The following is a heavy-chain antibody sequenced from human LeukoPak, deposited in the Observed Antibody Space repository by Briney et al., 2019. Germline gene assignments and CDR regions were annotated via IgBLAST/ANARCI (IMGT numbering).Heavy chain of an antibody. V-gene: IGHV3-11*06. D-gene: IGHD6-13*01. Sequence: GGSLGLSCAASGFTFSDYYMSWIRQAPGKGLEWVSYIRSSSSHTNYADSVKGRLTISRDNAKNSLYLQMNSLRAEDTAVYYCARVRYSSSWCYFDYWGQGTLVTVSS. CDR1: GFTFSDYY. J-gene: IGHJ4*02. CDR3: ARVRYSSSWCYFDY. CDR2: IRSSSSHT.